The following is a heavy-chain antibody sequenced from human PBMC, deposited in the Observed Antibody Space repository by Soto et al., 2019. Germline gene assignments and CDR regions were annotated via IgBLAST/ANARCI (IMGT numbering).Heavy chain of an antibody. Sequence: GGSLRLSCAASGFTFDDYGMSWVRQAPGKGLEWVSGINWNGGSTGYADSVKGRFTISRDNAENFLYLQMNSLTGEDTATYYCARFFSVGPESGGYYYGMDVWGQGTTVTVSS. CDR3: ARFFSVGPESGGYYYGMDV. CDR1: GFTFDDYG. CDR2: INWNGGST. D-gene: IGHD3-3*01. V-gene: IGHV3-20*04. J-gene: IGHJ6*02.